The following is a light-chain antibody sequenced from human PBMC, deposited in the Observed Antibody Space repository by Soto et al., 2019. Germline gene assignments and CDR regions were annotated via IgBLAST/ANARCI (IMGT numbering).Light chain of an antibody. Sequence: EIVLPQSPGTLSLSPGERATLSCRASQSVSAGHLAWYQQKPGQAPRLLIYGASSRATGIPDRVSGSGSGTDFTLTISRLEPEDFAVYFCQQYGSSPLTFGGGTKVEIK. V-gene: IGKV3-20*01. CDR3: QQYGSSPLT. CDR1: QSVSAGH. J-gene: IGKJ4*01. CDR2: GAS.